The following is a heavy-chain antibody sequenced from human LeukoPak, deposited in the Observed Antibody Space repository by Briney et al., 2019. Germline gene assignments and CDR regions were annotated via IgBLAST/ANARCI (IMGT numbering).Heavy chain of an antibody. J-gene: IGHJ4*02. CDR2: ISASGGST. V-gene: IGHV3-23*01. CDR3: AKDFDSGSFGDY. CDR1: GFMFSSYA. Sequence: PGGSLRLSCATSGFMFSSYAMNWVRQGPGKRLEWVSTISASGGSTFYADSMKGRFTISRDNSKNTLYLQMNSLRAEDTAVYFCAKDFDSGSFGDYWGQGTQVTVSS. D-gene: IGHD3-10*01.